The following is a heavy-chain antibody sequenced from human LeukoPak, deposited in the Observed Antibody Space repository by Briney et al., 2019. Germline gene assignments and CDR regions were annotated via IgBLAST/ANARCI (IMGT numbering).Heavy chain of an antibody. CDR2: IYYSGST. D-gene: IGHD2-15*01. Sequence: GSLRLSCAASGFTFSSYAMSWVRQPPGKGLEWIGSIYYSGSTYYNPSLKSRVTISVDRSKNQLSLKLSSVTAADTAAYYCAGGWYFDYWGQGTLVTVSS. J-gene: IGHJ4*02. V-gene: IGHV4-38-2*01. CDR3: AGGWYFDY. CDR1: GFTFSSYA.